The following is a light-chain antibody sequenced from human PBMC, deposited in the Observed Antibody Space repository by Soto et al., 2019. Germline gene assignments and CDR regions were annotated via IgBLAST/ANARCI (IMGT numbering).Light chain of an antibody. CDR2: AAS. J-gene: IGKJ4*01. CDR3: QQFNVYPLT. Sequence: DIQLTQSPSFLSASAGDRVTITCRASQGIRDFLAWYQQKPGKAPKLLIYAASTLQAGVPTRFSGFASGTEFTLTISNLQPAVSATYYCQQFNVYPLTFGGGTKVEIK. CDR1: QGIRDF. V-gene: IGKV1-9*01.